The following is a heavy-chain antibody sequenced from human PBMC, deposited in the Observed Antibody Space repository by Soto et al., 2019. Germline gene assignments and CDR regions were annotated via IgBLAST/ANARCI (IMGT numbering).Heavy chain of an antibody. V-gene: IGHV4-4*02. CDR2: VYHNGTS. CDR1: GGSIRSTNW. D-gene: IGHD2-15*01. Sequence: SETRSLTCVVSGGSIRSTNWWAWVRQTPGKGLEWIGEVYHNGTSNYNPSLKGRATISVDRSKDQVSLRLNSVIDADTAVYYCARDLDRYCSVTSCHAMDVWGQGTPVTVSS. CDR3: ARDLDRYCSVTSCHAMDV. J-gene: IGHJ6*02.